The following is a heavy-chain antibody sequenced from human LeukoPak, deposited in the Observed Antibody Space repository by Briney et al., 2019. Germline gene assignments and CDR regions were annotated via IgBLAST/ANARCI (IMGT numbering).Heavy chain of an antibody. CDR3: ARESGSYLDY. CDR2: ISYDGSNK. J-gene: IGHJ4*02. Sequence: PGGSLRLSCTASGFTFSSYGMHWVRQAPGKGLEWVAVISYDGSNKYYADSVKGRFTISRDNSKNTLYLQMNSLRAEDTAVYYCARESGSYLDYWGQGTLVTASS. V-gene: IGHV3-30*19. CDR1: GFTFSSYG. D-gene: IGHD1-26*01.